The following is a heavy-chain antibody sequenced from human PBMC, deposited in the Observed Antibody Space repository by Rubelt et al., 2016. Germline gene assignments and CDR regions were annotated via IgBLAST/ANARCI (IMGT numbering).Heavy chain of an antibody. V-gene: IGHV3-30*04. Sequence: VRQAPGKGLEWVAVISYDGSNKYYADSVKGRFTISRDNSKNTLYLQMNSLRAEGTAVYYCARDRNYYDSSGFSNFDYWGQGTLVTVSS. CDR3: ARDRNYYDSSGFSNFDY. CDR2: ISYDGSNK. J-gene: IGHJ4*02. D-gene: IGHD3-22*01.